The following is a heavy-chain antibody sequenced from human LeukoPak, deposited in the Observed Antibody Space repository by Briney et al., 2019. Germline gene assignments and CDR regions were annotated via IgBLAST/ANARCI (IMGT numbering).Heavy chain of an antibody. V-gene: IGHV4-34*01. J-gene: IGHJ4*02. Sequence: PSETLSLTCAVYGGSFSGYYWSWIRQPPGKGLEWIGEINHSGSTNYNPSLKSRVTISVDRSKNQFSLKLSSVTAADTAVYYCASSYCSSTSCLDYWGQGTLVTVSS. D-gene: IGHD2-2*01. CDR2: INHSGST. CDR3: ASSYCSSTSCLDY. CDR1: GGSFSGYY.